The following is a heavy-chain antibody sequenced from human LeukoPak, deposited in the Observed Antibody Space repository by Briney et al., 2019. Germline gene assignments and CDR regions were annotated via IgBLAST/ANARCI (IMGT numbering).Heavy chain of an antibody. J-gene: IGHJ4*02. D-gene: IGHD4-17*01. CDR3: AKEASDYVIDY. CDR1: GFTFSSYW. Sequence: GGSLRLSCAASGFTFSSYWMSWVRQAPGKGLEWVANIKQDGSEKYYVDSVKGRFTISRDNSKNTLYLQMNSLRAEDTAVYYCAKEASDYVIDYWGQGTLVTVSS. V-gene: IGHV3-7*01. CDR2: IKQDGSEK.